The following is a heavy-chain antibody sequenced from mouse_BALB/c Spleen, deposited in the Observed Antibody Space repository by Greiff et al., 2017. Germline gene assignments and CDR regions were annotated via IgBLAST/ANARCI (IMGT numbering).Heavy chain of an antibody. Sequence: EVQLVESGGGLVQPGGSLRLSCATSGFTFTDYYMSWVRQPPGKALEWLGFIRNKANGYTTEYSASVKGRFTISRDNSQSILYLQMNTLRAEDSAPYYCAREKYRCDQFVYWGQGTLVTVSA. D-gene: IGHD2-14*01. CDR2: IRNKANGYTT. V-gene: IGHV7-3*02. CDR1: GFTFTDYY. CDR3: AREKYRCDQFVY. J-gene: IGHJ3*01.